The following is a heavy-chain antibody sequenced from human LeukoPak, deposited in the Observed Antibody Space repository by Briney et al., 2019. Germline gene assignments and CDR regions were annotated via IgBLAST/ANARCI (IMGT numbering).Heavy chain of an antibody. CDR2: ISPSGDRT. J-gene: IGHJ4*02. D-gene: IGHD3-22*01. CDR3: AIMHGYYDGSGFWVQ. CDR1: GFTFSGYW. Sequence: GGSLRLSCAASGFTFSGYWVHWVRQAPGKGLEWVSFISPSGDRTSNADSVEGRFTISRDNTRNTLYLQMNSLRDEDTGVYYCAIMHGYYDGSGFWVQWGQGTLVTVSS. V-gene: IGHV3-23*01.